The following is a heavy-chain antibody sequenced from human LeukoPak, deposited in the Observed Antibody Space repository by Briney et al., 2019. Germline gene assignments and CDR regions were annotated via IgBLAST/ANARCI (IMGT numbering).Heavy chain of an antibody. CDR1: GGTFSSYA. V-gene: IGHV1-69*05. CDR3: AVGEYSSSGVFDY. Sequence: SVKVSCKASGGTFSSYAISWVRQAPGQGLELMGGIIPILGTANYAQKFQGRVTITTDESTSTAYMELSSLRSEDTAVYYCAVGEYSSSGVFDYWGQGTLVTVSS. D-gene: IGHD6-6*01. CDR2: IIPILGTA. J-gene: IGHJ4*02.